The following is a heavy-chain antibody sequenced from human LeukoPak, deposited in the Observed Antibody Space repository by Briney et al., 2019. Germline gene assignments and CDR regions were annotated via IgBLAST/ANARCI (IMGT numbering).Heavy chain of an antibody. CDR2: IYYSGNT. CDR3: ARRSYYDSSGYYPRDY. V-gene: IGHV4-34*01. Sequence: SETLSLTCAVYGGSFSGYYWNWIRQPPGKGLEWIGSIYYSGNTYYNPSLKDRVTISVDTSKNQFSLKLSSVTAADTAVYYCARRSYYDSSGYYPRDYWGQGTLVTVSS. D-gene: IGHD3-22*01. CDR1: GGSFSGYY. J-gene: IGHJ4*02.